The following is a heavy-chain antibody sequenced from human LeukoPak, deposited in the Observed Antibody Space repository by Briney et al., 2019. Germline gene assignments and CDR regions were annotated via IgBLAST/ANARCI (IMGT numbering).Heavy chain of an antibody. CDR3: HHRKDSSGWYKYYFDY. D-gene: IGHD6-19*01. V-gene: IGHV3-23*01. CDR2: ISGSGGST. CDR1: GFTFSSYA. J-gene: IGHJ4*02. Sequence: GGSLRLSCAASGFTFSSYAMSWVRQAPGKGLEWVSSISGSGGSTYYADSVKGRFTISRDNSKNTLYLQMNSLRAEDTAVYYCHHRKDSSGWYKYYFDYWGQGTLVTVSS.